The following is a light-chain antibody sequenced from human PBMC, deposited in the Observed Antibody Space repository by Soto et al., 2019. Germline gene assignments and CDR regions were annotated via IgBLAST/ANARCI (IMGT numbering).Light chain of an antibody. CDR3: TSYTSTTFYL. CDR2: EVS. CDR1: SSDVGGYNY. Sequence: QSALTQPASVSGFPGQSITISCTGTSSDVGGYNYVSWYQQHPGKAPKLMIYEVSNRPSGVSNRFSGSKSGNTASLTISGLQAEDEADYYCTSYTSTTFYLFGTGTKVTVL. V-gene: IGLV2-14*01. J-gene: IGLJ1*01.